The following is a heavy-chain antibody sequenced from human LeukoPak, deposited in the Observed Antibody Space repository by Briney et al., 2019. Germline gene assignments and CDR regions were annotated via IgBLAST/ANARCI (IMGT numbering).Heavy chain of an antibody. CDR2: IYYSGST. CDR1: VRSISSRSDY. Sequence: PSETLSLTCTVTVRSISSRSDYWGWIRQPPGKGLDWIGSIYYSGSTYCNPSLKSRVTISVDTSKNQFSLKLRSVTAADTAVYYCASRWRGFLDPWGQGTLVTVSS. V-gene: IGHV4-39*01. CDR3: ASRWRGFLDP. J-gene: IGHJ5*02. D-gene: IGHD2-15*01.